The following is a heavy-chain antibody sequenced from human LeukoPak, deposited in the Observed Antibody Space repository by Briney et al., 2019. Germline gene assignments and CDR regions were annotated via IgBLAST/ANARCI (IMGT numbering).Heavy chain of an antibody. V-gene: IGHV3-20*01. CDR2: INWNGGST. CDR1: GFTFNDYG. J-gene: IGHJ5*02. CDR3: ASIGYCSSTSCAPIP. D-gene: IGHD2-2*01. Sequence: PGGSLSLSCAASGFTFNDYGMSWVRQPPRKGLEWVSGINWNGGSTGYADSVKGRFTISRDNAKNSLYLQMNSLRAEDTALYHCASIGYCSSTSCAPIPWGQGTLVTVSS.